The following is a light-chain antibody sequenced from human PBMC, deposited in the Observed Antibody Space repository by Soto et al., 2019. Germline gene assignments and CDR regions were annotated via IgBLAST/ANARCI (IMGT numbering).Light chain of an antibody. CDR3: QQRNKWPPVT. Sequence: EIVLTQSPGILSLSPGERATLSCRASQSVSNDFLAWYQQKPGQAPRLLIYGASTRATDVPDRFSGSASGADFTLSIARLEPEDFAVYYCQQRNKWPPVTFGGGTKVDIK. CDR1: QSVSNDF. J-gene: IGKJ4*01. CDR2: GAS. V-gene: IGKV3D-20*02.